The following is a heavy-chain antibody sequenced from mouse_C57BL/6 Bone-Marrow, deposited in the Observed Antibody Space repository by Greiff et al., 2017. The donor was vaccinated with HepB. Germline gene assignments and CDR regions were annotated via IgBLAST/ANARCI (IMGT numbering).Heavy chain of an antibody. D-gene: IGHD4-1*01. Sequence: VKLMESGAELVRPGASVKLSCKASGYTFTDYYINWVKQRPGQGLEWIARIYPGSGNTYYNEKFKGKATLTAEKSSSTAYMQLSSLTSEDSAVYFCARWDWDVYYFDYWGQGTTLTVSS. CDR3: ARWDWDVYYFDY. CDR2: IYPGSGNT. V-gene: IGHV1-76*01. J-gene: IGHJ2*01. CDR1: GYTFTDYY.